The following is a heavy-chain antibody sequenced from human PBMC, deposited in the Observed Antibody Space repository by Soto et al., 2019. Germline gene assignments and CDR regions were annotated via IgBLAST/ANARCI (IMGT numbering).Heavy chain of an antibody. CDR1: GFDFGDYY. CDR2: IDSDDGNT. V-gene: IGHV3-23*01. CDR3: AKSYSSNWYDYFNY. D-gene: IGHD6-13*01. J-gene: IGHJ4*02. Sequence: GGSLRLSCTASGFDFGDYYMSWIRQAPGKGLEWVSYIDSDDGNTYYADSVKGRFTISRDTAKNTLYLQMNSLRAEDTALYYCAKSYSSNWYDYFNYWGQGTLVTVSS.